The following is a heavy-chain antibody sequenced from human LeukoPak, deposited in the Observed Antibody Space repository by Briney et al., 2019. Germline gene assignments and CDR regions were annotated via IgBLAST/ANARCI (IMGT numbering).Heavy chain of an antibody. D-gene: IGHD1-26*01. CDR3: ARSGRKSPLDAFDI. V-gene: IGHV1-18*01. Sequence: ASVKVSCKASGYTFTSYGISWVRQAPGQGLEWMGWISAYNGNTNYARKLQGRVTMTTDTSTSTAYMELRSLRSDDTAVYYCARSGRKSPLDAFDIWGQGTMVTVSS. CDR2: ISAYNGNT. CDR1: GYTFTSYG. J-gene: IGHJ3*02.